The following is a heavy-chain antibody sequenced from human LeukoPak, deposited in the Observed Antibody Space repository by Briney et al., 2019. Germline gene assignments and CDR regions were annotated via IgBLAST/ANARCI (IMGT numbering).Heavy chain of an antibody. Sequence: GGSLRLSCAASGFTFDDYAMHWVRQAPGKGLEWVSLISGDGGSTYYADSVKSRFTISRDNSKNSLYLQMNSLRTEDTALYYCAKDKGWLQFAGMDVWGQGTTVAVSS. CDR1: GFTFDDYA. J-gene: IGHJ6*02. V-gene: IGHV3-43*02. CDR2: ISGDGGST. CDR3: AKDKGWLQFAGMDV. D-gene: IGHD5-24*01.